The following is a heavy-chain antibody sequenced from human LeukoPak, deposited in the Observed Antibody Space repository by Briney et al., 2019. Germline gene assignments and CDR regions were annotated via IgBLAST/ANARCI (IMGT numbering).Heavy chain of an antibody. Sequence: PSETLSLTCTLSGGSISSYYWSWIRQPPGKGLEWIGYIYYSGSTNYNPSLKSRVTISVDTSKNQFSLKLNSVTAADTAVYYCARYVWGSYPTFEDYWGQGTLVTVSS. CDR2: IYYSGST. D-gene: IGHD3-16*02. V-gene: IGHV4-59*01. CDR3: ARYVWGSYPTFEDY. CDR1: GGSISSYY. J-gene: IGHJ4*02.